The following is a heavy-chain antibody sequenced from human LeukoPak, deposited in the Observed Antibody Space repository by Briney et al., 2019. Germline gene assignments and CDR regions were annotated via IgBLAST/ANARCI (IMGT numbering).Heavy chain of an antibody. CDR1: GYTFTDYY. CDR3: AAMVRADY. D-gene: IGHD3-10*01. J-gene: IGHJ4*02. CDR2: VDPEDGET. Sequence: ASVKVSCKVSGYTFTDYYMHWAQQAPGKGLEWMGLVDPEDGETIYAEKFQGRVTITADTSTDTAYMELSSLRSEDTAVYYCAAMVRADYWGQGTLVTVSS. V-gene: IGHV1-69-2*01.